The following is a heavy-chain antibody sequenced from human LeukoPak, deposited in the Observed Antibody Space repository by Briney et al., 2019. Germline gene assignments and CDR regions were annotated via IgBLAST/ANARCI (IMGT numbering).Heavy chain of an antibody. CDR3: ARVHAQQWLVGQPYYYYGMDV. CDR2: ISAYNGNT. J-gene: IGHJ6*02. Sequence: GASVKVSCKASGYTFTSYGISWVRQAPGQGLEWMGWISAYNGNTNYAQKLQGRVTMTTDTSTSTAYMELRSLRSDDTAVYYCARVHAQQWLVGQPYYYYGMDVWGQGTTVTVSS. CDR1: GYTFTSYG. D-gene: IGHD6-19*01. V-gene: IGHV1-18*01.